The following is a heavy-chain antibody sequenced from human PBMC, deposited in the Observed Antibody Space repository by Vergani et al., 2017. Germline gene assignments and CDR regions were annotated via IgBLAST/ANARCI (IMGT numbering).Heavy chain of an antibody. Sequence: QVQLQQWGAGLLKPSETLSLTCAVYGGSFSGYYWSWIRQPPGKGLEWIGEINHSGSTNYNPSLKSRVTISVDTSNNQFSLKLSSVTAADTAVYYCARGRRARHFDLWGRGTLVTVSS. D-gene: IGHD6-25*01. V-gene: IGHV4-34*01. CDR3: ARGRRARHFDL. CDR2: INHSGST. J-gene: IGHJ2*01. CDR1: GGSFSGYY.